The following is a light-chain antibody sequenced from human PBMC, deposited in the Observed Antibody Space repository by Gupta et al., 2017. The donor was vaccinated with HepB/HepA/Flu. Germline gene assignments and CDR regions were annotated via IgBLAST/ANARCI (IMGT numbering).Light chain of an antibody. Sequence: DIQMTQSPSSLPASVGDRVTITCRASQSISNYLNWYQQKPGRAPNLLIYAASSLQSGVPSRFSGGGSGTDFTLTINSLQPEDFATYFCQQSYSNPLTFGHGTKVD. CDR3: QQSYSNPLT. CDR1: QSISNY. V-gene: IGKV1-39*01. CDR2: AAS. J-gene: IGKJ3*01.